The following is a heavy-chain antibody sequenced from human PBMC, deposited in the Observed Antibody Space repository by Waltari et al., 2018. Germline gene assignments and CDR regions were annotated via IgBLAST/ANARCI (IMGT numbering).Heavy chain of an antibody. CDR3: AQWGSGYSREYFQH. CDR1: GYTFSDYY. CDR2: VDPEDGET. J-gene: IGHJ1*01. V-gene: IGHV1-69-2*01. Sequence: EVQLLQSGAELKEPGTTVRISCKVSGYTFSDYYIHWVQQAPGKGLRWMGLVDPEDGETIYADNFQGRATISADESTTTAYLELTSLSPEDTAVYYCAQWGSGYSREYFQHWGQGTLITVFS. D-gene: IGHD6-25*01.